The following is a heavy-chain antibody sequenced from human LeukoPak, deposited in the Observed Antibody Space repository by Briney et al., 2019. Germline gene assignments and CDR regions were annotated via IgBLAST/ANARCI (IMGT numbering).Heavy chain of an antibody. CDR3: ARGVRGVTWGVYYYYYMDV. D-gene: IGHD3-10*01. J-gene: IGHJ6*03. Sequence: SETLSLTCTVSGNSFGDYYWSWIRQPAGKGLEWIGRIYTSGSTNYNPSLKSRVTMSVDTSKNQFSLKLSSVTAADTAVYYCARGVRGVTWGVYYYYYMDVWGKGTTVTISS. V-gene: IGHV4-4*07. CDR1: GNSFGDYY. CDR2: IYTSGST.